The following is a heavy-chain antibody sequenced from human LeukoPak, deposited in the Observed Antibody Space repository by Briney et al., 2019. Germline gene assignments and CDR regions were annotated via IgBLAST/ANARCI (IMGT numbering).Heavy chain of an antibody. CDR3: ARGVVPGHYYYYYYMDV. D-gene: IGHD2-15*01. Sequence: SETLSLTCAVYVGSFSGYYWSWIRQPPGKGLEWIGEINHSGSTNYNPSLKSRVIITVDTSKNQFSLKLSSVTAADTAVYYCARGVVPGHYYYYYYMDVWGKGTTVTVSS. CDR2: INHSGST. V-gene: IGHV4-34*01. CDR1: VGSFSGYY. J-gene: IGHJ6*03.